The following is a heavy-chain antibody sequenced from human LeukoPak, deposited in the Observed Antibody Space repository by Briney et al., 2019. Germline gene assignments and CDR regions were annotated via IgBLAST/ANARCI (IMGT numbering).Heavy chain of an antibody. Sequence: WASVKVPCKASGYSFTSHNINWVRQATGQGLEGMGWVSPSSGNTAYAQKFQGRVTMTRDTSISTAYMELSSLTSEDTAVYYCARGHPGYSSGWPDYWGQGTLVTVSS. J-gene: IGHJ4*02. D-gene: IGHD6-19*01. V-gene: IGHV1-8*01. CDR2: VSPSSGNT. CDR3: ARGHPGYSSGWPDY. CDR1: GYSFTSHN.